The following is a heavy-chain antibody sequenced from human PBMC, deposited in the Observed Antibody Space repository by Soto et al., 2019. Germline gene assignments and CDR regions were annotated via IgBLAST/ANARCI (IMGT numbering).Heavy chain of an antibody. CDR2: IYYSGST. Sequence: SETLSLTCIVSGESISGTIYYWGWIRQPPGKGLEWIGSIYYSGSTYYNPSLKSRVTISLDRSRNQFSLKLSSVTAADTAVYYCARAPDYYDSSHFDYWGQGILVTVS. CDR1: GESISGTIYY. D-gene: IGHD3-22*01. CDR3: ARAPDYYDSSHFDY. V-gene: IGHV4-39*07. J-gene: IGHJ4*02.